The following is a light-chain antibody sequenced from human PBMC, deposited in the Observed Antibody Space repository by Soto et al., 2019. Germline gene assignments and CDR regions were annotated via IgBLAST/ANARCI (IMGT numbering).Light chain of an antibody. CDR1: QTVLYSSNY. CDR3: QQYYTTPVT. Sequence: DIVMTQSPESLSVSLGERATINCKSSQTVLYSSNYLAWYQQKPGQTPKLLIYWASTRESGVPDRFSGSGSVTDFTLTISSLQAEDVAVYYCQQYYTTPVTFGQGTKVEIK. V-gene: IGKV4-1*01. CDR2: WAS. J-gene: IGKJ1*01.